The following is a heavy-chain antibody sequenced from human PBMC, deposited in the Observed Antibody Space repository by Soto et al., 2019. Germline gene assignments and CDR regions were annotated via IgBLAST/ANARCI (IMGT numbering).Heavy chain of an antibody. CDR2: IYSGGST. CDR3: ARLSPGCVAFDS. CDR1: GFCVSSNY. Sequence: GSRSLSCAVAGFCVSSNYMAWVRQAPGKGLEWVSVIYSGGSTYYADSAKGRFTISRDNSKNTLYLQMNSLRAEDTAVYYCARLSPGCVAFDSWGQGTMVTVSS. V-gene: IGHV3-53*01. D-gene: IGHD2-15*01. J-gene: IGHJ3*02.